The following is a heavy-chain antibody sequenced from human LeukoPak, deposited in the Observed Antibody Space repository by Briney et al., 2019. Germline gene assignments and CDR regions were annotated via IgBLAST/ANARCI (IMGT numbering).Heavy chain of an antibody. CDR3: AKGGGDAPYYYFYMDV. V-gene: IGHV3-23*01. CDR1: GFTFSRYA. Sequence: GGSLRLSCTASGFTFSRYAMSWVRQAPGKGLEWVSVLSGSGTTAHYADSVKGRFTISRDNSRNAVFLEMNSLRLEDTAVYYCAKGGGDAPYYYFYMDVWGKGRTVTVSS. CDR2: LSGSGTTA. D-gene: IGHD2-21*02. J-gene: IGHJ6*03.